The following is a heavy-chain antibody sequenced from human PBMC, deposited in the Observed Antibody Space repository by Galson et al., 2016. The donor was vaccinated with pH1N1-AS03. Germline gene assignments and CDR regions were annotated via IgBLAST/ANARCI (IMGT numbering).Heavy chain of an antibody. D-gene: IGHD2-2*01. CDR1: GFTFGSRW. J-gene: IGHJ6*02. Sequence: SLRLSCAVSGFTFGSRWMSWVRQAPGKGLEWVANINKDGNEKHYVDSVKGRFAISRDNAKNSPYLQMNSLRAEDTAVYYWARDRTVVAASIIDYYGRDVGGRGTTATVSS. V-gene: IGHV3-7*03. CDR2: INKDGNEK. CDR3: ARDRTVVAASIIDYYGRDV.